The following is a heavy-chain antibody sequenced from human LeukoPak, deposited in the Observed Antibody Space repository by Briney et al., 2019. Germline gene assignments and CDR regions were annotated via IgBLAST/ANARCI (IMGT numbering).Heavy chain of an antibody. J-gene: IGHJ4*02. Sequence: SETLSLTCTVSGYPISGGYFWGWIRQPPGKGLEWIASIYHSGSTYYNPSLKSRLTISVDTSKNQFSLKLSSVTAADTAVYYCARGRRKQWLVIWGQGTLVTVSS. V-gene: IGHV4-38-2*02. CDR2: IYHSGST. CDR1: GYPISGGYF. D-gene: IGHD6-19*01. CDR3: ARGRRKQWLVI.